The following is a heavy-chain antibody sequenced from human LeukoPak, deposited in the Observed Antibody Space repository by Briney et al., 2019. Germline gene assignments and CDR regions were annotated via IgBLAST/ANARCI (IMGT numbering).Heavy chain of an antibody. CDR2: ISGSGGST. D-gene: IGHD2-21*02. Sequence: GGSLRLSCAASGFTFSSYAMSWVRQAPGKGLEWVSAISGSGGSTYYADSVKGRFTISRDNSKNTLYLQMNSPRAEDTAVYYCAKALRVVVVTAITPVDYWGQGTLVTVSS. J-gene: IGHJ4*02. CDR3: AKALRVVVVTAITPVDY. CDR1: GFTFSSYA. V-gene: IGHV3-23*01.